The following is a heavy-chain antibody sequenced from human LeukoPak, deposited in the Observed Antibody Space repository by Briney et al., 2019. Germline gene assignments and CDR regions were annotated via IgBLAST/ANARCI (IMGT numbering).Heavy chain of an antibody. CDR2: IYYSGST. Sequence: SETLSLTCTVSGGSINSSSNYWGWIRQPPGKGLEWIGSIYYSGSTYYNPSLKSRVTISVDTSKNQFSLKLSSVTAADTAVYYCARDPKVLYRFDYWGQGTLVTVSS. D-gene: IGHD2-8*01. J-gene: IGHJ4*02. CDR1: GGSINSSSNY. V-gene: IGHV4-39*07. CDR3: ARDPKVLYRFDY.